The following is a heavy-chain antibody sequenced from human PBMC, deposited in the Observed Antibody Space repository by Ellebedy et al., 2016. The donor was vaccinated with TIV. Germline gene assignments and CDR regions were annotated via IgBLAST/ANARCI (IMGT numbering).Heavy chain of an antibody. J-gene: IGHJ4*02. CDR2: ISSSGSTI. CDR1: GFTFSDYY. D-gene: IGHD6-13*01. CDR3: ARTAGTFPRYYFDY. V-gene: IGHV3-11*01. Sequence: GGSLRLSCAASGFTFSDYYMSWIRQAPGKGPEWVSYISSSGSTIYYADSVKGRFTISRDNAKNSLYLQMNSLRAEDTAVYYCARTAGTFPRYYFDYWGQGTLVTVSS.